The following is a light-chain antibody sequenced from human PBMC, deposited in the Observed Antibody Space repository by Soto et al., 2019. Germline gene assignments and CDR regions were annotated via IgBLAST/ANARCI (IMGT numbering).Light chain of an antibody. V-gene: IGKV3-11*01. CDR3: QQRSNWPLT. CDR2: DAS. CDR1: QSVSSY. J-gene: IGKJ4*01. Sequence: EIGLTQSPATLSLSPGERATLSCRVSQSVSSYLAWYQQKPGQTPRLLIYDASNRATGIPARFSGSGSGTDFTLTISSLEPEDFAVYYCQQRSNWPLTFGGGTKVEIK.